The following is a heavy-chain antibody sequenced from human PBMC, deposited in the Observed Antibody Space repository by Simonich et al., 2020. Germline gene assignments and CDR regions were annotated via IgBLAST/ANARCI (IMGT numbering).Heavy chain of an antibody. CDR2: ISISSSYI. CDR3: ARDAAGDY. J-gene: IGHJ4*02. CDR1: GITLSSYS. Sequence: EVQLVESGGGLVKPGGSLRLSCAASGITLSSYSMNWVRQASGKGLEAVSSISISSSYIYYADSVKGRFSISRDNAKNSLYLQINSLRAEDTAVYYCARDAAGDYWGQGTLVTVSS. D-gene: IGHD6-13*01. V-gene: IGHV3-21*01.